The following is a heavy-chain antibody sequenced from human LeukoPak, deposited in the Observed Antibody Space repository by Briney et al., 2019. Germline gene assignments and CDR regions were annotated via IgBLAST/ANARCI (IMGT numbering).Heavy chain of an antibody. D-gene: IGHD5-18*01. CDR3: ARDTYNYGSSAYYFDY. Sequence: SETLSLTCAVYGGSFSGYYWSWIRQPPGKGLEWIGEINHSGSTNYNPSLKSRVTISVDTSKNQFSLKLSSVTAADTAVYYCARDTYNYGSSAYYFDYWGQGTLVTVSS. V-gene: IGHV4-34*01. J-gene: IGHJ4*02. CDR1: GGSFSGYY. CDR2: INHSGST.